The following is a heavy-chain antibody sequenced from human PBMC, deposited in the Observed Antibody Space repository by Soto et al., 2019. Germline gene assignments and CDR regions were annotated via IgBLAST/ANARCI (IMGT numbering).Heavy chain of an antibody. D-gene: IGHD2-2*01. CDR3: AREGLTFGPGAVGGDFDI. Sequence: SVKVSCKASGGTFDSNAICWVRLAPGQGLEWMGGIIPIFGTINNAQKFQDRVTITADESANIVYMELSSLRSEDTAIYYCAREGLTFGPGAVGGDFDIWG. J-gene: IGHJ3*02. CDR2: IIPIFGTI. CDR1: GGTFDSNA. V-gene: IGHV1-69*13.